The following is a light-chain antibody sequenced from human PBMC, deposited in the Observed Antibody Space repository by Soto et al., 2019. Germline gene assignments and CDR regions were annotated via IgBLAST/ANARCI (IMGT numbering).Light chain of an antibody. V-gene: IGLV1-44*01. CDR3: ATWDDSLNGVI. CDR1: SSSIGSNT. J-gene: IGLJ2*01. CDR2: YNN. Sequence: QSVLTQPPSVSGTPGQSVTISCSGSSSSIGSNTVNWYQQLPGTAPKLLIYYNNRRPSGVPDRFSGSKSGTSASLAISGLQSEDEADYSCATWDDSLNGVIFGGGTQLTVL.